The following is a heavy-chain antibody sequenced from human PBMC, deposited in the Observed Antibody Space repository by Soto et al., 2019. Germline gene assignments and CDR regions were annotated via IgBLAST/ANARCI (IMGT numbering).Heavy chain of an antibody. J-gene: IGHJ3*02. CDR3: ARGGYYDQKGFNI. D-gene: IGHD3-22*01. V-gene: IGHV3-48*02. Sequence: GGSLRLSCAASGFTFSTYAINWVRQAPGKGLEWLSYISSGSTTIFYAGSVKGRFTVSRDNAKNSMYLQMNGLRDEDTAVYYCARGGYYDQKGFNIWGQGTMVTVSS. CDR1: GFTFSTYA. CDR2: ISSGSTTI.